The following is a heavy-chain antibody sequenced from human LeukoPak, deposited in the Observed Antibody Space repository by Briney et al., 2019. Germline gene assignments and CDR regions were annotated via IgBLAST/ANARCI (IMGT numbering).Heavy chain of an antibody. CDR2: IYYSGST. J-gene: IGHJ4*02. CDR3: ARDPEYGDPGY. CDR1: GGSISSGSYY. V-gene: IGHV4-61*01. Sequence: TSETLSLTCTVSGGSISSGSYYWSWIRQPPGKGLEWIGYIYYSGSTNYNPSLKSRVTISVDTSKNQFSLKLSSVTAADTAVYYCARDPEYGDPGYWGQGTLVTVSS. D-gene: IGHD4-17*01.